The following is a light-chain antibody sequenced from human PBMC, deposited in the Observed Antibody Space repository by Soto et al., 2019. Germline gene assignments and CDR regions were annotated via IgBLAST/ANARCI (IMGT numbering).Light chain of an antibody. CDR3: QQYNSWPLT. J-gene: IGKJ4*01. CDR1: QSVSSY. CDR2: GAS. V-gene: IGKV3-11*01. Sequence: EIVLTQSPATLSLSPGARATLSCRASQSVSSYLAWYQHKPGQAPRLLIYGASNRATGIPDRFSGSGSGTDFTLTITRLEPEDFAVYYCQQYNSWPLTFGGGTKVDIK.